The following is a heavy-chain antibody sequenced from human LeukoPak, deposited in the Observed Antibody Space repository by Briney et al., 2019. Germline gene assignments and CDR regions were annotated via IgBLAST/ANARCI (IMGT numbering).Heavy chain of an antibody. CDR3: ARALSSLVSPYSSLGY. V-gene: IGHV3-33*08. J-gene: IGHJ4*02. CDR1: VFTFSNYV. Sequence: PGMSLRLSCAACVFTFSNYVMHGAPQAPGKGLEWVTVIWYDGSNKYCADSVKGRFAISGDNSKNTLYLQMNSLRAEDTAVYYCARALSSLVSPYSSLGYWGQGTLVTVSS. CDR2: IWYDGSNK. D-gene: IGHD4-11*01.